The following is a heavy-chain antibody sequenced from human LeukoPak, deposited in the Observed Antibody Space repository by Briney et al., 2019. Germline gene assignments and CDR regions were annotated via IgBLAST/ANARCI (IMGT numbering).Heavy chain of an antibody. CDR3: AKGDVDYYYYYGMDV. CDR2: ISWDGGST. Sequence: GGSLRLSCAASGFTFDDYTMHGVRQAPGKGLEWVSLISWDGGSTYYADSVKGRFTISRDNSKNSLYLQMNSLRTEDTALYYCAKGDVDYYYYYGMDVWGQGTTVTVSS. D-gene: IGHD2-21*02. J-gene: IGHJ6*02. CDR1: GFTFDDYT. V-gene: IGHV3-43*01.